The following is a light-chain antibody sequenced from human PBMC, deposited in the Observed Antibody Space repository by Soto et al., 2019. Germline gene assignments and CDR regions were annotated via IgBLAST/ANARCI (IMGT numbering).Light chain of an antibody. CDR3: QQFNNHPLT. Sequence: AIQLTQSPSSLSASVGDRVTITCRASQGISSALAWYQQKPGKAPKSLIYDASSLESGVPSRFSGSGSGTDFTLTISSLQPEDSATYYCQQFNNHPLTFGGGTKVEIK. V-gene: IGKV1D-13*01. CDR1: QGISSA. J-gene: IGKJ4*01. CDR2: DAS.